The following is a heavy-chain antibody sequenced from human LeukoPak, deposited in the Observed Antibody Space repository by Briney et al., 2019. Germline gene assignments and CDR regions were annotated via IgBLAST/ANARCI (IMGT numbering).Heavy chain of an antibody. V-gene: IGHV3-23*01. CDR3: AKVKYYYDSSGYYSFDY. J-gene: IGHJ4*02. Sequence: GGSLRLSCAASGFTFSSYAMSWVRQAPGKGLEWVSAISGSGGSTYYADSVKGRFTISRDNSKSTLYLQMNSLRAEDTAVYYCAKVKYYYDSSGYYSFDYWGQGTLVTVSS. CDR2: ISGSGGST. CDR1: GFTFSSYA. D-gene: IGHD3-22*01.